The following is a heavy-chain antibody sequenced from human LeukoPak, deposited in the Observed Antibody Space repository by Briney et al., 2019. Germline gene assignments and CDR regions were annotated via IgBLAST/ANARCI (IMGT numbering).Heavy chain of an antibody. D-gene: IGHD1-26*01. CDR3: ARHAAQWEPYYFDY. CDR1: GGSISSSSYY. J-gene: IGHJ4*02. CDR2: IYYSGST. Sequence: SETLSLTCTVSGGSISSSSYYWGWIRQPPGKGLEWIGSIYYSGSTYYNPSLKSRVTISVDTSKNQFSLKLSSVTAADTAVYYCARHAAQWEPYYFDYWGQGTLVTVSS. V-gene: IGHV4-39*01.